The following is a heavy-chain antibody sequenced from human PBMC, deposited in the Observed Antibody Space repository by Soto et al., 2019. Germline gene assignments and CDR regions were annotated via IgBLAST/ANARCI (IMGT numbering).Heavy chain of an antibody. CDR3: AGSIALDY. J-gene: IGHJ4*02. CDR2: ISYDGSNK. Sequence: QVQLVESGGGVVQPGRSLRLSCAASGFTFSSYGMHWVRQAPGKGLEWVAVISYDGSNKYYADSVKGRFTISRDNSKNTLYLQMNSLRAEETAVYYCAGSIALDYWGQGTLVTVSS. V-gene: IGHV3-30*03. CDR1: GFTFSSYG. D-gene: IGHD6-6*01.